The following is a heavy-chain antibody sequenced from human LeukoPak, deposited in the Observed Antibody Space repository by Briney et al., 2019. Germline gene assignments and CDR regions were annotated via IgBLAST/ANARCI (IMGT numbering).Heavy chain of an antibody. D-gene: IGHD2-15*01. V-gene: IGHV3-23*01. CDR2: ISGSGGST. Sequence: GGSLRLSCAASGFTFSSYEMNWVRQAPGKGLEWVSAISGSGGSTYYADSVKGRFTISRDNSKNTLYLQMNSLRAEDTAVYYCAIGVGYCSGGSCYYLDYWGQGTLVTVSS. CDR3: AIGVGYCSGGSCYYLDY. J-gene: IGHJ4*02. CDR1: GFTFSSYE.